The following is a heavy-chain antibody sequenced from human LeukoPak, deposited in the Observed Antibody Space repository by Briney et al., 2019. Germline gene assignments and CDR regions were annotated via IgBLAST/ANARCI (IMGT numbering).Heavy chain of an antibody. Sequence: PSETLSLTCAVYGGSFSGYYWSWIRQPAGKGLEWIGRIYTSGSTNYNPSLKSRVTISVDTSKNQFSLKLSSVTAADTAVYYCARGTWMYYFDYWGQGTQVTVSS. CDR2: IYTSGST. CDR1: GGSFSGYY. J-gene: IGHJ4*02. CDR3: ARGTWMYYFDY. D-gene: IGHD5-12*01. V-gene: IGHV4-59*10.